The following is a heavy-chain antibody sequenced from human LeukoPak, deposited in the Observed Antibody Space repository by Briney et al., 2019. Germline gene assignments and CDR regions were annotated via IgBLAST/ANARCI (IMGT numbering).Heavy chain of an antibody. Sequence: GRSLRLSCAASGFTLSSYAMHWVRQAPGKGLEWVAVISYDGSNKYYADSVKGRFTISRDNSKNTLYLQMNSLRAEDTAVYYCARRSAAGTSGFDHWGQGTLVTVSS. CDR3: ARRSAAGTSGFDH. V-gene: IGHV3-30*04. CDR2: ISYDGSNK. CDR1: GFTLSSYA. J-gene: IGHJ5*02. D-gene: IGHD6-13*01.